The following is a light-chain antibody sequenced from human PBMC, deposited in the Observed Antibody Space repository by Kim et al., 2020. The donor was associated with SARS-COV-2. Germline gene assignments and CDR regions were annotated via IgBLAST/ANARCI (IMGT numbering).Light chain of an antibody. V-gene: IGKV3D-15*01. CDR1: QGLSSN. Sequence: EIVMTQSPVTLSVSPGERATLSCRASQGLSSNLAWYQQKPGQAPRFLISGASTRATGIPARFSGGGSGTEFTLTISSLQSEDFAVYYCQQYHNWPPTFGQGTKVDIK. CDR3: QQYHNWPPT. CDR2: GAS. J-gene: IGKJ1*01.